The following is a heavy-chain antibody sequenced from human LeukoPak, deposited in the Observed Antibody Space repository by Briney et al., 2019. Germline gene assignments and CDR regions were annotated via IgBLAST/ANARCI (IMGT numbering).Heavy chain of an antibody. CDR3: VRDKFGTLIYGSSCFDS. CDR1: GFTFSSYW. J-gene: IGHJ4*02. V-gene: IGHV3-74*01. D-gene: IGHD6-6*01. Sequence: GGSLRLSCAASGFTFSSYWMHWVRQAPGKGLVWVSRINSDGSSAIYADSVKGRFTFSRDNAKNTLYLQMNSLRAEGTAVYYCVRDKFGTLIYGSSCFDSWGQGTLVTVSS. CDR2: INSDGSSA.